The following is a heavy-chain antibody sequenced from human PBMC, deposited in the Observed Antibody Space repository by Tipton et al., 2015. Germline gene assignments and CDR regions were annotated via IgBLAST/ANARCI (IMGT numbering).Heavy chain of an antibody. D-gene: IGHD3-9*01. CDR3: ARLPPPELRYFDWLSHFDY. CDR2: IYYSGDT. Sequence: TLSLTCTVSGGSISSRYHYWGWIRQPPGKGLEWIGSIYYSGDTYYNPSLKSRVTISVDTSKNLFSLKLSSVTAADTAVYYCARLPPPELRYFDWLSHFDYWGQGTVVTVSS. J-gene: IGHJ4*02. CDR1: GGSISSRYHY. V-gene: IGHV4-39*01.